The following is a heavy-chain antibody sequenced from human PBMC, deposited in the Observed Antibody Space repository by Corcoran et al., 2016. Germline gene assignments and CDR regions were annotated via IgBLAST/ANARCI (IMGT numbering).Heavy chain of an antibody. CDR3: AREPPRSGRSYYGMDV. V-gene: IGHV3-33*01. CDR2: IWYDGSNK. J-gene: IGHJ6*02. D-gene: IGHD3-3*01. CDR1: GFTFSTYG. Sequence: QVQLVESGGGVVQPGRSLRLSCAASGFTFSTYGMHWVRQAPGKGLEWVAVIWYDGSNKYYADTVKGRFTISRDNSKNPLYLQMNSLRAEDTAVYYCAREPPRSGRSYYGMDVWGQGTTVTVSS.